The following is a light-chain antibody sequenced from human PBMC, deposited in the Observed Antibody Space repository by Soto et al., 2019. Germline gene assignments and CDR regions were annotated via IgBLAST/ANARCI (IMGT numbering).Light chain of an antibody. CDR1: QSVSSSY. J-gene: IGKJ3*01. V-gene: IGKV3-20*01. Sequence: EIVLTQSPGTLSLSPGERATLSCSASQSVSSSYLAWYQQTPGQAPRLLIYGASSRATGIPDRFSGSGSGTDFTLTISRLEPEDFAVYYCQQYGSSPGVTFGPGTKVDIK. CDR3: QQYGSSPGVT. CDR2: GAS.